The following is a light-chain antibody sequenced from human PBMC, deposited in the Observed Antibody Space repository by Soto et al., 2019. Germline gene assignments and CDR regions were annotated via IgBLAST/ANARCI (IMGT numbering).Light chain of an antibody. CDR2: DVS. Sequence: QSVLTQPASVSGSPGQSITISCTGTSSDVGGYNYVSWYQQHPGIAPKLMIYDVSTRPSGVSTRFSGSKAGNTASLTISGRQAEDEADYYCSSYTTSGSLVFGGGTKLTVL. V-gene: IGLV2-14*01. CDR3: SSYTTSGSLV. CDR1: SSDVGGYNY. J-gene: IGLJ2*01.